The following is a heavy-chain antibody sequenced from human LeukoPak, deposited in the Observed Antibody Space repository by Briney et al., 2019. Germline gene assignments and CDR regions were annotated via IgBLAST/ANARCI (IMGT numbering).Heavy chain of an antibody. Sequence: GGSLRLSCAASGFTVSSNYMSWVRQAPGKGLEWVSVIYSGGSTYYADSVKGRFTISRDNSKNTLYLQMNSLRAEDTAVYYCARGPGVGATPPLDYWGQGTLVTVSS. D-gene: IGHD1-26*01. CDR2: IYSGGST. J-gene: IGHJ4*02. CDR3: ARGPGVGATPPLDY. CDR1: GFTVSSNY. V-gene: IGHV3-53*01.